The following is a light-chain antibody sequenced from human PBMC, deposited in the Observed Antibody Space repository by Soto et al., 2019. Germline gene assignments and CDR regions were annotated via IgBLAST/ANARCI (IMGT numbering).Light chain of an antibody. CDR2: KAS. J-gene: IGKJ1*01. CDR1: QTISSW. CDR3: QHYNSYSEA. V-gene: IGKV1-5*03. Sequence: IHMTHSPSTLSGSVSYRVTITCLASQTISSWLAWYQQKPGKAPKLLIYKASTLKSGVPSRFSGSGSGTEFTLTISSLQPDDFATYYCQHYNSYSEAFGQGPQGGYQ.